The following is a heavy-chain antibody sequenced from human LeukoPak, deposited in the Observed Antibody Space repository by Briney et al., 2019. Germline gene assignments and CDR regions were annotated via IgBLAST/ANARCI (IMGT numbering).Heavy chain of an antibody. V-gene: IGHV3-73*01. J-gene: IGHJ4*02. CDR2: IRSKDNKYAT. Sequence: GGSLRLSCAVSGFSFSGSAIHWVRQASGKGLEWVARIRSKDNKYATAYGESVKGRFTISRENAKNSLYLQMNSLRAGDTAVYYCARALWSSSSYWGQGTLVTVSS. D-gene: IGHD6-6*01. CDR3: ARALWSSSSY. CDR1: GFSFSGSA.